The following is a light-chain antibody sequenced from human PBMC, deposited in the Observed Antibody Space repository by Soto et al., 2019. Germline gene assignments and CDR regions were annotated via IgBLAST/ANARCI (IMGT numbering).Light chain of an antibody. Sequence: QSALTQPASVSGSPGQSITISCTGTSSDVGGYNYVSWYQQHPGKAPKLMIYEVSNRPSGVSNRFSGSESGNTASLTISGLQTDDEANYYCSSYTSSSTVVFSGGTKLTVL. CDR2: EVS. V-gene: IGLV2-14*01. CDR1: SSDVGGYNY. J-gene: IGLJ2*01. CDR3: SSYTSSSTVV.